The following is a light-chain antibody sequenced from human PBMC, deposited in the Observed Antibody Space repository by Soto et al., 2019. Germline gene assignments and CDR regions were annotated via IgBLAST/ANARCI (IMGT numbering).Light chain of an antibody. CDR2: GAS. Sequence: EIVLTQSPGTLSLSPGERATLSCRASQSLSSYFAWYQQKPGQPPRLLLYGASTRATGIPDMFSGSGSGTDFSLTISRLEPEDFAVYYCQHYGTSPYTFGQGTNLEIK. CDR1: QSLSSY. J-gene: IGKJ2*01. CDR3: QHYGTSPYT. V-gene: IGKV3-20*01.